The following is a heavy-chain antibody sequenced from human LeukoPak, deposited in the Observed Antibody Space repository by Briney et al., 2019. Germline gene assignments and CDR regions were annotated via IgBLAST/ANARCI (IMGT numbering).Heavy chain of an antibody. V-gene: IGHV1-2*02. CDR1: GYTFTGYY. CDR2: INPNGGGT. D-gene: IGHD2-2*02. J-gene: IGHJ6*03. Sequence: GASVKVSCKASGYTFTGYYMHWVRQAPGQGLEWMGWINPNGGGTNYAQKFQGRVTMTRDTSISTAYMELSRLRSDDTAVYYCARDREVALLYPVAYYYYYYYMDVWGKGTTVTVSS. CDR3: ARDREVALLYPVAYYYYYYYMDV.